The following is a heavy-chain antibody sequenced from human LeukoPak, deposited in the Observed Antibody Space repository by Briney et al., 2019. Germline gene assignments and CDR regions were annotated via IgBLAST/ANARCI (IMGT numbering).Heavy chain of an antibody. CDR1: GGSISSGSYY. CDR3: ARYSSSSGGGPHY. J-gene: IGHJ4*02. V-gene: IGHV4-61*02. Sequence: SETLSLTCTVSGGSISSGSYYWSWIRQPAGKGLEWIGRIYTSGSTNYNPSLKSRVTISVDTSKNQFSLKLSSVTAADTAVYYCARYSSSSGGGPHYWGQGTLVTVSS. D-gene: IGHD6-6*01. CDR2: IYTSGST.